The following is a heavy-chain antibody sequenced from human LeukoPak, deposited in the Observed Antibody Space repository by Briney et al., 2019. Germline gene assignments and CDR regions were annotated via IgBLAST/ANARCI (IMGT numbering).Heavy chain of an antibody. CDR2: IRNSGGRT. J-gene: IGHJ4*02. Sequence: GGSLRLSCAASGFTFSSYAMSWVRQAPGKGLGWLSTIRNSGGRTYYADSVKGRFTISRDDSKNTLYLQMNSLRAEDTAVYYCAKDMIVLGFASDFDYWGQGTLVTVSS. CDR1: GFTFSSYA. D-gene: IGHD3-22*01. V-gene: IGHV3-23*01. CDR3: AKDMIVLGFASDFDY.